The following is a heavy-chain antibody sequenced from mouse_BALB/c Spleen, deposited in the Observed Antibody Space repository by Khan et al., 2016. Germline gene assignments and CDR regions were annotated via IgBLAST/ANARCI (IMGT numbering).Heavy chain of an antibody. J-gene: IGHJ2*01. CDR1: GYSITSDYA. CDR3: ARNYFFDY. V-gene: IGHV3-2*02. CDR2: ISYSGST. Sequence: EVQLQESGPGLVKPSQSLSLTCTVTGYSITSDYAWNWIRQFPGNKLEWTGYISYSGSTSYNPSLKSRISITRDKSKNQFFLQLNSVTTDDTATYYCARNYFFDYWGEGSTLTVSS.